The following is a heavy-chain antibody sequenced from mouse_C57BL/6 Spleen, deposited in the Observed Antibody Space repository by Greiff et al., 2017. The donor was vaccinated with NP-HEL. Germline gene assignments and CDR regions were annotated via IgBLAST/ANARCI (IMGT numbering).Heavy chain of an antibody. CDR2: IDPENGDT. J-gene: IGHJ2*01. CDR1: GFNIKDDY. V-gene: IGHV14-4*01. D-gene: IGHD2-1*01. CDR3: TTHFLWYFDY. Sequence: VQLKQSGAELVRPGASVKLSCTASGFNIKDDYMHWVKQRPEQGLEWIGWIDPENGDTEYASKFQGKATITADTSSNTAYLQLSSLTSEDTAVYYCTTHFLWYFDYWGQGTTLTVSS.